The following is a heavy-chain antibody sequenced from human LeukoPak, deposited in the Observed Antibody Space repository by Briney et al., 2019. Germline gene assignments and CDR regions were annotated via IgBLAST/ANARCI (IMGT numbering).Heavy chain of an antibody. CDR3: ARGVVRGDHLDY. D-gene: IGHD7-27*01. J-gene: IGHJ4*02. CDR1: GGSINNSPYY. CDR2: IYYSGTT. Sequence: SETLSLTCTVSGGSINNSPYYRGWIRQPPGKGLEWIGTIYYSGTTYYNPSLNGRVTISVDTSKNHFSLKLNSVTAADTAVYYCARGVVRGDHLDYWGQGTLVTVSS. V-gene: IGHV4-39*07.